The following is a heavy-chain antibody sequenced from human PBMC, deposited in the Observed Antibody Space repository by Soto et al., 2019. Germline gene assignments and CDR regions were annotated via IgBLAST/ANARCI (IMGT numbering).Heavy chain of an antibody. D-gene: IGHD1-1*01. CDR3: ARAELALFDY. CDR2: IYYSGST. CDR1: GGSISSYY. Sequence: SETLSLTCTVSGGSISSYYWSWIRQPPGKGLEWIGYIYYSGSTNYNPSLKSRVTISVDTSKNQFSLKLSSVTAADTAVYYCARAELALFDYWGQGTLVTVPQ. J-gene: IGHJ4*02. V-gene: IGHV4-59*01.